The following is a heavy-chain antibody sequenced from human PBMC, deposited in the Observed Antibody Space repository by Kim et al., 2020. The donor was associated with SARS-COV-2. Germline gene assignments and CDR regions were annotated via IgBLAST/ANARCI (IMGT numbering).Heavy chain of an antibody. V-gene: IGHV3-11*06. CDR3: ARKDGSGSWAYYYYYGMDV. D-gene: IGHD3-10*01. J-gene: IGHJ6*02. Sequence: GRFTISRDNAKNSLYLQMNSLRAEDTAVYYCARKDGSGSWAYYYYYGMDVWGQGTTVTVSS.